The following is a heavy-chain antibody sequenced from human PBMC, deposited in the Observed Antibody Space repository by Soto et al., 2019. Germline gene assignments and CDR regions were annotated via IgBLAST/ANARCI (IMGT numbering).Heavy chain of an antibody. Sequence: VRLSCAASGFTFDDYAMHWVRQAPGKGLEWVSGISWNSGSIGYADSVKGRFTISRDNAKNSLYLQMNSLRAEDTALYYCAKDMGAVAGKYFQHWGQGTLVTVSS. J-gene: IGHJ1*01. V-gene: IGHV3-9*01. D-gene: IGHD6-19*01. CDR3: AKDMGAVAGKYFQH. CDR1: GFTFDDYA. CDR2: ISWNSGSI.